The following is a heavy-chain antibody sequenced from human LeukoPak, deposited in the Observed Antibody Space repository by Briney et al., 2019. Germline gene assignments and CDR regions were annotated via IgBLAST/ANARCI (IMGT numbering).Heavy chain of an antibody. CDR2: IKQDEREK. J-gene: IGHJ3*02. CDR3: ARVWGYYVFDI. D-gene: IGHD2-15*01. V-gene: IGHV3-7*01. Sequence: GGSLRLSCAASGFTFSSYWMYWVRQAPGKGLEWVASIKQDEREKYYGDSVKGRFAVSRDNAKNSLFLQMNSLRAEDTAVYYCARVWGYYVFDIWGQGTMVTVSS. CDR1: GFTFSSYW.